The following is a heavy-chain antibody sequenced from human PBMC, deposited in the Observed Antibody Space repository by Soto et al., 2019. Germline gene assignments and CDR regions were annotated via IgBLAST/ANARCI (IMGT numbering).Heavy chain of an antibody. CDR3: ARQIYYDNSGYKLDY. CDR2: VSAYNGNT. J-gene: IGHJ4*02. Sequence: ASVKVSCKASGYTFTTYVITWVRQAPGQGLEWMGWVSAYNGNTNYAQKLQGRVTMTTDRSTNTAYMELRSLRSDDTAVYYCARQIYYDNSGYKLDYWGQGTSVTVFS. D-gene: IGHD3-22*01. CDR1: GYTFTTYV. V-gene: IGHV1-18*01.